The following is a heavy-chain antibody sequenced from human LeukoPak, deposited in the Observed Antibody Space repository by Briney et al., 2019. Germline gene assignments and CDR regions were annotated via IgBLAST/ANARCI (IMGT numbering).Heavy chain of an antibody. D-gene: IGHD1-26*01. J-gene: IGHJ4*02. CDR3: AKVSGAVGKGGVDY. CDR2: VTGSGGST. V-gene: IGHV3-23*01. Sequence: GGSLRLSSAASGFTFSSYAMTWVRQAPGKGLEWVSGVTGSGGSTYYADSVKGRFTISRDNSKNTLYLQMDSLRVEDTAVYYCAKVSGAVGKGGVDYWGQGTPVTVSS. CDR1: GFTFSSYA.